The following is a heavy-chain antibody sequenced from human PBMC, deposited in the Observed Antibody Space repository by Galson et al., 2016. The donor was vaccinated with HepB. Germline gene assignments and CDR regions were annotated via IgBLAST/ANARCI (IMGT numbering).Heavy chain of an antibody. CDR1: DDSISNYY. D-gene: IGHD3-16*01. J-gene: IGHJ3*02. CDR3: ARWGTYSEKHAFDI. CDR2: IHYSGSS. V-gene: IGHV4-59*01. Sequence: ETLSLTCTVSDDSISNYYWNWIRQPPGKGLEWIGYIHYSGSSKCNPPLKSRVTMSVDTSKNQFSLSLSPVTAADTAVYYCARWGTYSEKHAFDIWGQGTIVTVSS.